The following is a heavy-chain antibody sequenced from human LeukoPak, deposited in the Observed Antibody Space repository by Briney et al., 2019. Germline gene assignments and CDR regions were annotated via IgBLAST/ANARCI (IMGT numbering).Heavy chain of an antibody. V-gene: IGHV3-21*01. CDR3: VFGGNDYGDYGGGDYFDY. Sequence: GGSLRLSCAASGFTFSSYWMSWVRQAPGKGLGWVSSISSSSSYIYYADSVKGRFTISSDNAKNSLYLQMNSLRAEDTAVYYCVFGGNDYGDYGGGDYFDYWGQGTLVTVSS. CDR1: GFTFSSYW. D-gene: IGHD4-17*01. CDR2: ISSSSSYI. J-gene: IGHJ4*02.